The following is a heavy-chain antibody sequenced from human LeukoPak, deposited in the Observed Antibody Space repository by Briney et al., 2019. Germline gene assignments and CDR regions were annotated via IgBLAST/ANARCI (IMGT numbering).Heavy chain of an antibody. J-gene: IGHJ6*03. Sequence: LAGGSLRLSCAASGFTFSSYGMHWVRQAPGKGLEWVAFIRYDGSNKYHADSVKGRFTITRDNSKNTLYLQMNSLRAEDTAVYYCAKDPRVPIQLWLSGDNYYMDVWGKGTTVTVSS. D-gene: IGHD5-18*01. CDR2: IRYDGSNK. V-gene: IGHV3-30*02. CDR1: GFTFSSYG. CDR3: AKDPRVPIQLWLSGDNYYMDV.